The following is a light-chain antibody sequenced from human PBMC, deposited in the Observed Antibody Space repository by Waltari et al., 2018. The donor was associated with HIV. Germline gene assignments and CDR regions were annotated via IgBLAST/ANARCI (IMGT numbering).Light chain of an antibody. CDR1: SSDVGDYKY. V-gene: IGLV2-14*01. CDR3: SSYTSSSTYV. CDR2: EVT. Sequence: QSALTQPASVSGSPGQSITISCTATSSDVGDYKYVSWYQQHPGKAPKLMIYEVTYRPSGVSNRFSGSKSGNTASLTISGLQAEDEADYYCSSYTSSSTYVFGTGTKVTVL. J-gene: IGLJ1*01.